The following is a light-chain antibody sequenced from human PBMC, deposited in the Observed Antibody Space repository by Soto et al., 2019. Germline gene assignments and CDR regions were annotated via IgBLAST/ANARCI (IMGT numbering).Light chain of an antibody. V-gene: IGLV2-14*03. CDR3: SSYTSSSTLV. CDR2: DVT. Sequence: QSALTQPASVSGSLGQSITISCTGTTSDVDAYNYVSWYQQHPGKAPQLVIYDVTNRPSGVSNRFSGSKSGNTASLTISGLQAEDEADYYCSSYTSSSTLVFGGGTKLTVL. J-gene: IGLJ3*02. CDR1: TSDVDAYNY.